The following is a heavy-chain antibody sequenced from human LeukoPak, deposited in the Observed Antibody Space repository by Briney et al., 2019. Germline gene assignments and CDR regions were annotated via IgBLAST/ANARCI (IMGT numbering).Heavy chain of an antibody. CDR2: IWYDGSNK. D-gene: IGHD4-17*01. J-gene: IGHJ2*01. V-gene: IGHV3-33*01. Sequence: GGSLRLSCAASGFTFSSYGMHWVRQAPGKGLEWVAVIWYDGSNKYYADSVKGRFTTSRDNSKNTLYLQMNSLRAEDTAVYYCARDDGDYGWYFDLWGRGTLVTVSS. CDR3: ARDDGDYGWYFDL. CDR1: GFTFSSYG.